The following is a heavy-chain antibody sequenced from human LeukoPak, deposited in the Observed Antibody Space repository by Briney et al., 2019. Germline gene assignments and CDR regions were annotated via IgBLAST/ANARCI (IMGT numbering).Heavy chain of an antibody. J-gene: IGHJ3*02. CDR3: ARTYCGGDCPPGDDAFDI. D-gene: IGHD2-21*02. CDR1: GFTFSSHS. V-gene: IGHV3-21*01. Sequence: PGGSLRLSCAASGFTFSSHSMNWVRQAPGKGLEWVSSISSSSSYIYYADSVKGRFTISRDNAKNSLYLQMNSLRAEDTAVYYCARTYCGGDCPPGDDAFDIWGQGTMVTVSS. CDR2: ISSSSSYI.